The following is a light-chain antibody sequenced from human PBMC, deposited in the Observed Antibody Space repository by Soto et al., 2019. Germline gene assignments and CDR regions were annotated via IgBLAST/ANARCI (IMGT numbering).Light chain of an antibody. CDR2: EVT. V-gene: IGLV2-8*01. J-gene: IGLJ2*01. CDR1: RSDVGGYDY. CDR3: SSYAGSNNLVV. Sequence: QSALTQPPSASGSPGQSVTISCTGTRSDVGGYDYVSWYQQHPGKAPKLMIYEVTKRPSGVPDRFSGSKSGNTASLTVSGRQAEDEADYYCSSYAGSNNLVVFGGGTKLTVL.